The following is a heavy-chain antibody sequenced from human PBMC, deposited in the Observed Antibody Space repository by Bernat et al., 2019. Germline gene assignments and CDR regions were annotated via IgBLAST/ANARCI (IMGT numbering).Heavy chain of an antibody. CDR2: IRSKANSYAN. Sequence: EVQLVESGGGLVQPGGSLKLSCAASGFTFSGSAMHWVRQASGKGLEWVGRIRSKANSYANAYAASVKGRFTISRDDSKNTAYLQMNSLKTEDTAVYYCTRTRTGYLPDYWGQGTLVTVSS. CDR3: TRTRTGYLPDY. CDR1: GFTFSGSA. D-gene: IGHD3-9*01. J-gene: IGHJ4*02. V-gene: IGHV3-73*01.